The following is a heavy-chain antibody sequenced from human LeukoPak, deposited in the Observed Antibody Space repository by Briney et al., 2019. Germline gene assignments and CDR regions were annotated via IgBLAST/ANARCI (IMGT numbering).Heavy chain of an antibody. CDR3: AKARYYDSSGLSP. V-gene: IGHV3-23*01. Sequence: GGSLRLSCAASGFTFSSYAMSWVRQAPGKGLEWVSAISGSGGSTYYADSVKGRFTISRDNSKNTLYPQMNSPRAEDTAVYYCAKARYYDSSGLSPWAQGTLVTVSS. J-gene: IGHJ5*02. CDR2: ISGSGGST. D-gene: IGHD3-22*01. CDR1: GFTFSSYA.